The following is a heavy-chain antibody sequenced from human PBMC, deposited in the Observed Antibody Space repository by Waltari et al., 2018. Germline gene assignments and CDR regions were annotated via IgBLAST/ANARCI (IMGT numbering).Heavy chain of an antibody. D-gene: IGHD3-22*01. CDR3: GRGYNDRRLDY. V-gene: IGHV3-74*01. CDR2: IKHGWTGT. J-gene: IGHJ4*02. CDR1: GFTFSNSW. Sequence: EVQLVESGGGLVQPGGSLRLSCEVSGFTFSNSWVHWVRQVPGKGLVWVSRIKHGWTGTIYADSVQGRFTISRDNGKNTWYLQMNSLRGEDTAVYFCGRGYNDRRLDYWGQGTLVTVSS.